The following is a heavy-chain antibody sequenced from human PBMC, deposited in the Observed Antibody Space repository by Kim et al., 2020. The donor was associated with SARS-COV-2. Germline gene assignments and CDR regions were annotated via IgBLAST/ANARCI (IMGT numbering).Heavy chain of an antibody. CDR1: GGSISDYY. CDR3: ARDNRDIVDLRAHRPYYYYGMDV. J-gene: IGHJ6*02. V-gene: IGHV4-59*01. Sequence: SETLSLTCTVSGGSISDYYWSWIRQPPGKGLEWIGYVYYSGGTNYNPSLKSRVTISVDTSKNQFSLELTSVTAADTAVYYCARDNRDIVDLRAHRPYYYYGMDVWGQGTTVIVSS. D-gene: IGHD2-15*01. CDR2: VYYSGGT.